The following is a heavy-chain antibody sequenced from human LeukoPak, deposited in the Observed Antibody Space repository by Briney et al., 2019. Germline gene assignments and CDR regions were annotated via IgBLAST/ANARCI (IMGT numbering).Heavy chain of an antibody. J-gene: IGHJ3*02. Sequence: PSETLSLTCTVSGGSISSSSYYWGWIRQPPGKGLEWIGSIYYSGSTYYNPSLKSRVTISVDTSKNQFFLKLSSVTAADTAVYYCAREPITSGGNDAFDIWGQGTMVTVSS. V-gene: IGHV4-39*07. D-gene: IGHD3-16*01. CDR2: IYYSGST. CDR3: AREPITSGGNDAFDI. CDR1: GGSISSSSYY.